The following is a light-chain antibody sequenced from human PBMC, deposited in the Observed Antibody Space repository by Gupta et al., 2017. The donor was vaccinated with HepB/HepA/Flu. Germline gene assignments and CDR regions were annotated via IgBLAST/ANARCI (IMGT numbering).Light chain of an antibody. V-gene: IGKV1-9*01. J-gene: IGKJ3*01. Sequence: DIELTQSPSFLSASVGARVTITCRASQGISSYLAWYQQKPGKAPKLLIYAASTLQSGVPSRFSGSGSGTEFTLTISSLQPEDFATYYCQQLNSYPRGFTFGPGTKVDIK. CDR2: AAS. CDR1: QGISSY. CDR3: QQLNSYPRGFT.